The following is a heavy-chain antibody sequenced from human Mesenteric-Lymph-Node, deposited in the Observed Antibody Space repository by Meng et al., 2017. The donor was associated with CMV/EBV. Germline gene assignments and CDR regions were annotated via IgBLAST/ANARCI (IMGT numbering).Heavy chain of an antibody. CDR1: GGSISNYY. Sequence: GSLRLSCTVSGGSISNYYWSWIRQPPGKGLEWIGYRGSPTSNPSLKSRVTLSVDTPKNQFSLKLSSVTAADTALYFCAIGGVGAIYSWGQGTLVTVSS. CDR3: AIGGVGAIYS. J-gene: IGHJ4*02. V-gene: IGHV4-59*01. D-gene: IGHD1-26*01. CDR2: RGSP.